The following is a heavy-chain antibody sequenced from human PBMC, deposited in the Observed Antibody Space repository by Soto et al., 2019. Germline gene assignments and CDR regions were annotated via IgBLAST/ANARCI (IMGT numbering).Heavy chain of an antibody. Sequence: SETLSLTCTVSGGSIISYYWSWIRQPPWKGLEWIGYIYYSGSTNYNPSLKSRVTISVDTSKNQFSLKLSSVTAADTAVYYCARVSRTYSYYYMEVGGKGPRVTVP. CDR1: GGSIISYY. V-gene: IGHV4-59*01. CDR2: IYYSGST. CDR3: ARVSRTYSYYYMEV. J-gene: IGHJ6*03. D-gene: IGHD3-16*02.